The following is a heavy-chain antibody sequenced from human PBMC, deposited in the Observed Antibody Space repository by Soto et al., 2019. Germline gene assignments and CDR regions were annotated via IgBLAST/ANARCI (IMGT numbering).Heavy chain of an antibody. Sequence: SETLSLTCTVSGGSISSGGYYWSWIRQHPGKGLEWIGYIYYSGSTYYNPSLKSRVTISVDTSKNQFSLKLSSVTAADTAVYYCARDLGYDILTGYKNSDAFDIWGQGTMVTVS. CDR2: IYYSGST. CDR3: ARDLGYDILTGYKNSDAFDI. J-gene: IGHJ3*02. D-gene: IGHD3-9*01. V-gene: IGHV4-31*03. CDR1: GGSISSGGYY.